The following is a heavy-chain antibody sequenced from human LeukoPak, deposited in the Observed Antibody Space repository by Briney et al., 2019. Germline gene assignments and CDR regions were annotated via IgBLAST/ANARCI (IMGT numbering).Heavy chain of an antibody. V-gene: IGHV4-39*01. CDR1: GGSISSSSYY. CDR3: ARRFSYGYGIDY. J-gene: IGHJ4*02. Sequence: SETPSLTCTVSGGSISSSSYYWGWIRQPPGRGLEWIGRIYYSGSTYYNPSLKSQVTISVDTSKNQFSLKLSSVTAADTAVYYCARRFSYGYGIDYWGQGTLVTVSS. CDR2: IYYSGST. D-gene: IGHD5-18*01.